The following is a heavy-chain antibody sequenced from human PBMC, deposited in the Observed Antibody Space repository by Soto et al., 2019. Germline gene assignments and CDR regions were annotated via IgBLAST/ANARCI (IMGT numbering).Heavy chain of an antibody. Sequence: SETLSLTCAVYGGSFSGYYWSWIRQPPGKGLEWIGENNHSGSTNYNPSLKSRVTISVDTSKNQFSLKLSSVTAADTAVYYCARGVGRIAAAGLPDYYYGMDVWGQGTTVTVSS. V-gene: IGHV4-34*01. CDR2: NNHSGST. J-gene: IGHJ6*02. CDR1: GGSFSGYY. CDR3: ARGVGRIAAAGLPDYYYGMDV. D-gene: IGHD6-13*01.